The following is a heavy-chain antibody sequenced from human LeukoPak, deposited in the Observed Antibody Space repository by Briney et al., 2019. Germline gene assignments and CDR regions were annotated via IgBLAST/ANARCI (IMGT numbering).Heavy chain of an antibody. J-gene: IGHJ5*02. CDR2: FDPEDGET. CDR3: ATLAPDCSGGSCYSARFDP. V-gene: IGHV1-24*01. D-gene: IGHD2-15*01. Sequence: ASVKVSCKVSGYTLTELSMHWVRQAPGKGLEWMGGFDPEDGETIYAQKFQGRVTMTEDTSTDTAYMELSSLRSEDTAVYYCATLAPDCSGGSCYSARFDPWGQGTLVTVSS. CDR1: GYTLTELS.